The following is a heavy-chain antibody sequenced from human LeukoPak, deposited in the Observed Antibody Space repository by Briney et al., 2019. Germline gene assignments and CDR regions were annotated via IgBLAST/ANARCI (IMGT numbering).Heavy chain of an antibody. CDR1: GGPFSGYY. CDR2: INHSGST. CDR3: ARGRPGDYVWGSYRSYFDY. D-gene: IGHD3-16*02. Sequence: SETLSLTCAVYGGPFSGYYWSWIRQPPGKGLEWIGEINHSGSTNYNPSLKSRVTISVDTSKNQFSLKLSSVTAADTAVYYCARGRPGDYVWGSYRSYFDYWGQGTLVTVSS. J-gene: IGHJ4*02. V-gene: IGHV4-34*01.